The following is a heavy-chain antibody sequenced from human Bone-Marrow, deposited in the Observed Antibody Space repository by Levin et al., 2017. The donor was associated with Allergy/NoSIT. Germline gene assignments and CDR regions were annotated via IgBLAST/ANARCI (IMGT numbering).Heavy chain of an antibody. Sequence: ASVKVSCKASGYSFTSYGITWVRQAPGQGLEWMGWISGYNGNTNYAQKVQGRVTMTIDTATSTAYMELRSLRSDDTAVYFCERDTHYSPSVSFDYLYGMDFWGQGSTVTVSS. D-gene: IGHD3-10*01. CDR2: ISGYNGNT. CDR1: GYSFTSYG. CDR3: ERDTHYSPSVSFDYLYGMDF. J-gene: IGHJ6*02. V-gene: IGHV1-18*01.